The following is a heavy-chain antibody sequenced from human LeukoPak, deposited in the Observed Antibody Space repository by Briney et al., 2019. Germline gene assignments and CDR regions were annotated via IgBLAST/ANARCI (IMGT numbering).Heavy chain of an antibody. V-gene: IGHV4-59*01. J-gene: IGHJ4*02. CDR1: GGSISSYY. CDR3: ARETPQGFGESSADY. Sequence: SETLSLTCTVSGGSISSYYCSWIRQPPGKGLEWIGYIYYSGSTSYNPSPKSRVTISVDSSKNQSSLKLSSVTAADAAVYYCARETPQGFGESSADYWGQGTLVTVSS. CDR2: IYYSGST. D-gene: IGHD3-10*01.